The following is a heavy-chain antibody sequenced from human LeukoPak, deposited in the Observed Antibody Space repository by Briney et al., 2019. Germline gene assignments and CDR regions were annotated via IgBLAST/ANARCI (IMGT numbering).Heavy chain of an antibody. D-gene: IGHD6-19*01. Sequence: GASVKVSCKASGYAFTGYYMHWVRQAPGQGLEWMGWINPNSGGTNYAQKFQGRVTMTRDTSISTAYMELSRLRSDDTAVYYCARSSRIAVAGPDFDYWGQGTLVTVSS. CDR3: ARSSRIAVAGPDFDY. V-gene: IGHV1-2*02. CDR1: GYAFTGYY. J-gene: IGHJ4*02. CDR2: INPNSGGT.